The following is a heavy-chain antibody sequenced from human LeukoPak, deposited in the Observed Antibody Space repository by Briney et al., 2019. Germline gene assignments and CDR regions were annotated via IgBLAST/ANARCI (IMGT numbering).Heavy chain of an antibody. D-gene: IGHD5-24*01. V-gene: IGHV1-8*01. CDR2: MNPNSGNT. CDR1: GYTFTSYD. Sequence: GASVKVSCKASGYTFTSYDINWVRQATGQGLEWMGWMNPNSGNTGYAQKFQGRVTITTDESTSTAYMELSSLRSEDTAVYYCASQGRWLQSENYYFDYWGQGTLVTVSS. J-gene: IGHJ4*02. CDR3: ASQGRWLQSENYYFDY.